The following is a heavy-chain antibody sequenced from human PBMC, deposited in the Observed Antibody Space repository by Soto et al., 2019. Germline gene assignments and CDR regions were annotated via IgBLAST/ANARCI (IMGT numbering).Heavy chain of an antibody. CDR1: GYTFTSYG. CDR3: ARAAPSIAAAGTYAFDI. D-gene: IGHD6-13*01. Sequence: GASVKVSCKASGYTFTSYGISWVRQAPGQGLEWMGWISAYNGNTNYVQKLQGRVTMTTDTSTSTAYMELRSLRSDDTAVYYCARAAPSIAAAGTYAFDIWGQGTMVTVSS. J-gene: IGHJ3*02. V-gene: IGHV1-18*01. CDR2: ISAYNGNT.